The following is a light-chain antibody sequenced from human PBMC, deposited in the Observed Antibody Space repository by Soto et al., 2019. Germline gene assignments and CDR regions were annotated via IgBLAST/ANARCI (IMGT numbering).Light chain of an antibody. J-gene: IGLJ3*02. V-gene: IGLV1-47*02. Sequence: QSVLTQPPSTSGTPGQRVTISCSGSSSNIGSESVNWYQQLPGTAPKLLIYSYNQRPSGVPDRFSGSKSGTSASLAISGLRSEDEADYYCAAWDDSLSGWVFGGGTQLTVL. CDR1: SSNIGSES. CDR3: AAWDDSLSGWV. CDR2: SYN.